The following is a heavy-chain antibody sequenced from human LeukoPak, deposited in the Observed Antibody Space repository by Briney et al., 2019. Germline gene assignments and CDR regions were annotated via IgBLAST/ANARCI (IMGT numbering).Heavy chain of an antibody. V-gene: IGHV4-39*01. CDR3: ARAPRITMVRGVIHKYYFDY. D-gene: IGHD3-10*01. J-gene: IGHJ4*02. CDR1: GGYISSYY. CDR2: IYYSGST. Sequence: SETLSLTCTVSGGYISSYYWSWIRQPPGKGLEWIGSIYYSGSTYYNPSLKSRVTISVDTSKNQFSLKLSSVTAADTAVYYCARAPRITMVRGVIHKYYFDYWGQGTLVTVSS.